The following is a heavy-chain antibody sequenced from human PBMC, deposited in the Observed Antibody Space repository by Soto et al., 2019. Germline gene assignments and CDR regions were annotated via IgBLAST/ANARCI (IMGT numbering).Heavy chain of an antibody. D-gene: IGHD1-26*01. V-gene: IGHV3-7*01. Sequence: RPSLRLSCAPSGFTFSSYWMSWVRQAPGKGLEWVANIKQDGSEKYYVDCVKGRFTISRDNAKNSLYLQMNSLRAEDTAVYYCARDLGGGSYNWFDPWGQGTLVTVS. CDR3: ARDLGGGSYNWFDP. CDR1: GFTFSSYW. CDR2: IKQDGSEK. J-gene: IGHJ5*02.